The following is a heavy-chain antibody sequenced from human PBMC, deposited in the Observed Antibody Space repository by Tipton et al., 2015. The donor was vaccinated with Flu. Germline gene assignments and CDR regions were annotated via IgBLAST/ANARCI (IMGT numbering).Heavy chain of an antibody. D-gene: IGHD5-18*01. Sequence: VQLVQSGGGLIQPGGSLKLSCAISGFDLRANYVSWVRQAPGKGLEWISLIHHHGNTYYADSVKGRFTISRDNSKNTLYLQMTSLRADDTAVYYCARAPPEETSMGYCNYWGQGTLVTVSS. CDR1: GFDLRANY. J-gene: IGHJ4*02. V-gene: IGHV3-53*01. CDR3: ARAPPEETSMGYCNY. CDR2: IHHHGNT.